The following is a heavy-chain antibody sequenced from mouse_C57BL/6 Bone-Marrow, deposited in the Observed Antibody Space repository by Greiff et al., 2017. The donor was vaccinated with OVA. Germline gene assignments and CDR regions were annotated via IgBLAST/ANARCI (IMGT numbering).Heavy chain of an antibody. V-gene: IGHV1-54*01. CDR2: INPGSGGT. J-gene: IGHJ4*01. Sequence: VQLQQSGAELVRPGTSVKVSCKASGYAFTNYLIEWVKQRPGQGLEWIGVINPGSGGTNYNEKFKGKATLTADKSSSTAYMQLSSLTSEDSAVYFCARRGLPYYAMDYWGQGTSVTVSS. CDR1: GYAFTNYL. CDR3: ARRGLPYYAMDY.